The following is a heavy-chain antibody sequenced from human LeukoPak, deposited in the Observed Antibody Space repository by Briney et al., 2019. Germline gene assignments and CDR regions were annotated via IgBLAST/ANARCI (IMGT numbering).Heavy chain of an antibody. CDR1: GFTFSSYA. CDR2: ISGSGSST. CDR3: AKGVAVASPYYFDY. V-gene: IGHV3-23*01. Sequence: GGSLRLSCAASGFTFSSYAMSWVRQAPGKGLEWVSPISGSGSSTYCADSVKGRFTISRDNSKNTLYLQMNSLRAEDTAVYYCAKGVAVASPYYFDYWGQGTRSPSPQ. D-gene: IGHD6-19*01. J-gene: IGHJ4*02.